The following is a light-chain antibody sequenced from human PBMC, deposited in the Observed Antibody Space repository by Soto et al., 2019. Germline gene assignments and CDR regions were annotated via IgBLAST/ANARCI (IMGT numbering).Light chain of an antibody. J-gene: IGLJ1*01. CDR2: EVN. CDR1: SSDGGGYNY. CDR3: SSYGGSSNV. Sequence: QSALTQPPSASAAPGQSVAISRPGTSSDGGGYNYVSWYQQHPGKAPKLMIYEVNKRPSGVPDRFSGSKCGNTASLTVSGLQAEDEADYYCSSYGGSSNVFGTGTKVTVL. V-gene: IGLV2-8*01.